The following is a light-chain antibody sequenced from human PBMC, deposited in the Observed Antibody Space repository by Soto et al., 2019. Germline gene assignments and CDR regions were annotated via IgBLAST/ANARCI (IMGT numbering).Light chain of an antibody. Sequence: DIQMTQSPSSLSASVGDRVTITCRASQGISNYLAWYQQKPGKVPKLLIYAASTLQAGLQTRFGGSGSGTDFTLTISSLQPEDVATYYCQKYNSARTFGQGTKVEIK. CDR3: QKYNSART. J-gene: IGKJ1*01. CDR2: AAS. V-gene: IGKV1-27*01. CDR1: QGISNY.